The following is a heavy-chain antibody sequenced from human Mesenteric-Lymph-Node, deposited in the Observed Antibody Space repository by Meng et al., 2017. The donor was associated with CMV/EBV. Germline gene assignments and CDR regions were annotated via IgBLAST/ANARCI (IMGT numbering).Heavy chain of an antibody. CDR3: ARDLPNHYFSLDY. V-gene: IGHV1-18*01. CDR1: GYTFTSYG. Sequence: ASVKVSCKASGYTFTSYGISWVRQAPGQGLEWMGWISAYNGNTNYAQKLQGRVTMTTDTSTSTAYMELSWLGSDDTAVYYCARDLPNHYFSLDYWGQGTLVTVSS. CDR2: ISAYNGNT. D-gene: IGHD3-16*01. J-gene: IGHJ4*02.